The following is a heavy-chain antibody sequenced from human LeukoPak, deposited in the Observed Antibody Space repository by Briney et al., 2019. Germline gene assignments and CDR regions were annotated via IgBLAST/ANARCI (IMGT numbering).Heavy chain of an antibody. J-gene: IGHJ4*02. CDR1: GGSISSYY. D-gene: IGHD3-16*02. Sequence: SETLSLTCTVSGGSISSYYWGWIRQPPGKGLEWIGSIYYSGSTYYNPSLKSRVTISVDTSKNQFSLKLSSVTAADTAVYYCARQGFFYDYVWGSYRYGGHFDYWGQGTLVTVSS. CDR3: ARQGFFYDYVWGSYRYGGHFDY. CDR2: IYYSGST. V-gene: IGHV4-39*01.